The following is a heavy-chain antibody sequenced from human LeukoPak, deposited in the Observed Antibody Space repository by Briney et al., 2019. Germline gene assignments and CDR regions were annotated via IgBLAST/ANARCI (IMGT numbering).Heavy chain of an antibody. CDR1: GFTFSSYA. CDR3: AKGGVYCSSTSCYSDAFDT. Sequence: PGGSLRLSCAASGFTFSSYAMSWVRQAPGKGLEWVSAISGSGGSTYYADSVKGRFTISRDNSKNTLYLQMNSLRAEDTAVYYCAKGGVYCSSTSCYSDAFDTWGQGTMVTVSS. J-gene: IGHJ3*02. V-gene: IGHV3-23*01. D-gene: IGHD2-2*01. CDR2: ISGSGGST.